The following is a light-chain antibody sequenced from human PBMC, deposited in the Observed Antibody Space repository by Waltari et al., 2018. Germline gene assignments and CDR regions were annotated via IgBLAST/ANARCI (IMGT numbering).Light chain of an antibody. CDR2: WAS. V-gene: IGKV4-1*01. CDR3: QQYYATPLT. J-gene: IGKJ3*01. CDR1: QSLLYSSNNKNY. Sequence: DIVMTQSPDSLAVSLGARVTINCKSSQSLLYSSNNKNYLAWYQQKPGQAPNLLIYWASTRESGVPNRFSGSGSGTDFTLTIRGLQAEDVAVYYCQQYYATPLTFGPGTKLDIK.